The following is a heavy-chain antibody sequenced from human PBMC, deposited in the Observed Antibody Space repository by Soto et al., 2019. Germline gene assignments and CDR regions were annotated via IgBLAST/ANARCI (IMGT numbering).Heavy chain of an antibody. D-gene: IGHD3-16*02. CDR2: IYYSGST. V-gene: IGHV4-61*05. Sequence: TSETLSLTCAVFGGSFSGSTDDSGWIRQPPGKGLEWIGYIYYSGSTNYNPSLKSRVTISVDTSKNQFSLKLSSVTAADTAVYYCARLYGLDAFDIWGQGTMVTVSS. J-gene: IGHJ3*02. CDR3: ARLYGLDAFDI. CDR1: GGSFSGSTDD.